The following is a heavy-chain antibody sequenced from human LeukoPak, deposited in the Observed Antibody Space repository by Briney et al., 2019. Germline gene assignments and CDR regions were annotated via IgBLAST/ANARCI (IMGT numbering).Heavy chain of an antibody. V-gene: IGHV3-23*01. CDR2: ISGSGGST. J-gene: IGHJ4*02. D-gene: IGHD2-15*01. CDR3: AKTKLGYCSGGSCYSRHYRLDY. Sequence: GGSLRLSCPTSGFTFSSYAISWVRQAPGKGLEWVSAISGSGGSTYYADSVKGRFTISRDNSKNTLYLQMNSLRAEDTAVYYCAKTKLGYCSGGSCYSRHYRLDYWGQGTLVTVSS. CDR1: GFTFSSYA.